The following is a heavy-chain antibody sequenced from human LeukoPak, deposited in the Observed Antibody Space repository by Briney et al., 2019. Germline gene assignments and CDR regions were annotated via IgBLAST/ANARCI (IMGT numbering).Heavy chain of an antibody. CDR2: MNPNSGNT. D-gene: IGHD2-2*02. Sequence: EASVEVSCKASGGTFSSYAISWVRQATGQGLEWMGWMNPNSGNTGYAQKFQGRVTITRNTSISTAYMELSSLRSEDTAVYYCARGPMGVPAAIDYYYYMDVWGKGTTVTVSS. V-gene: IGHV1-8*03. J-gene: IGHJ6*03. CDR3: ARGPMGVPAAIDYYYYMDV. CDR1: GGTFSSYA.